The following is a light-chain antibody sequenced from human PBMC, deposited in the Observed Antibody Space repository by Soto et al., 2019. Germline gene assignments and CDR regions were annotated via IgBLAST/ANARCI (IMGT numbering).Light chain of an antibody. CDR3: QQYDTFSWT. J-gene: IGKJ1*01. Sequence: DIQMTQSPSTLSASVGDRVTITCRASQSIRSWLAWYQQKPGKAPKLLIYDASTLESGVPSRFSGSGSATEFTLTISSLQPDDSATYYCQQYDTFSWTFDQGTNVEIK. V-gene: IGKV1-5*01. CDR1: QSIRSW. CDR2: DAS.